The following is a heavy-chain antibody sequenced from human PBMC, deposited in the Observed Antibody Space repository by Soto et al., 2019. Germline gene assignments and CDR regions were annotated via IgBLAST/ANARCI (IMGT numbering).Heavy chain of an antibody. CDR1: GFTVSSKY. J-gene: IGHJ6*03. CDR3: ARDDVLCDGGRCYGVPLDV. D-gene: IGHD2-15*01. V-gene: IGHV3-66*01. Sequence: GGSLRLSCAAPGFTVSSKYMSWVRQAPGKGLEWVSLIQSGGPTYYADSVKGRFTISRDTSENTVHLQMDSLRAEDTAVYYCARDDVLCDGGRCYGVPLDVWGKETTVTVSS. CDR2: IQSGGPT.